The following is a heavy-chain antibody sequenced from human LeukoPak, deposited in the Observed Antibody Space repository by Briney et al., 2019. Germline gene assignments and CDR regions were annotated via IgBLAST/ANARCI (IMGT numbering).Heavy chain of an antibody. CDR2: MNPNSGNT. D-gene: IGHD3-3*01. Sequence: ASVKVSCKASGYTFTSYDIKWVRQATGQGLEWMGWMNPNSGNTGYAQKFQGRVTMTRNTSISTAYMELSSLRSEDTAVYYCARAFWSGYAYNWFDPWGQGTLVTVSS. CDR1: GYTFTSYD. CDR3: ARAFWSGYAYNWFDP. J-gene: IGHJ5*02. V-gene: IGHV1-8*01.